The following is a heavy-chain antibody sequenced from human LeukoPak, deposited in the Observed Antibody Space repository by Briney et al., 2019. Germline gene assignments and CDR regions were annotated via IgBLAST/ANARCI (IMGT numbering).Heavy chain of an antibody. CDR1: GFTFTNYG. CDR2: ISHDGSTT. CDR3: ARDAGYYFDY. V-gene: IGHV3-30*12. J-gene: IGHJ4*02. Sequence: PGRSLRLSCAASGFTFTNYGMHWVRQAPGKGLEWVAVISHDGSTTFYADSVKGRFTISRDNAKNSLYLQMNSLRAEDTAVYYCARDAGYYFDYWGQGTLVTVSS.